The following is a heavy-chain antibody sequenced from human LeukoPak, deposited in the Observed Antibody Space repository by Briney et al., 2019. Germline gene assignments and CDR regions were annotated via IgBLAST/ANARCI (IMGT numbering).Heavy chain of an antibody. V-gene: IGHV3-48*03. CDR3: ARVDGRDAFDI. D-gene: IGHD1-26*01. J-gene: IGHJ3*02. CDR1: GFTFSSYE. CDR2: ISSSGSTI. Sequence: GGSLRLSCAASGFTFSSYEMNWVRQAPGKGLEWVSYISSSGSTIYYADSVKGRFTISRDNAKNSLYLQMNSLRAEDTALYYCARVDGRDAFDIWGQGTMVTVSS.